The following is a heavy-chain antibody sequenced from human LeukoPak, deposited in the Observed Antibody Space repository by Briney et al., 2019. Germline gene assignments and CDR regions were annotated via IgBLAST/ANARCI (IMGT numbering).Heavy chain of an antibody. D-gene: IGHD6-13*01. CDR1: GFTFSSYS. Sequence: PGGSLRLSCAASGFTFSSYSMNWVRQAPGKGLEWVSYISSSSSTIYYADCVKGRFTISRDNSKNTLYLQMNSLRAEDTAVYYCAKDDSSWYYFDYWGQGTLVTVSS. J-gene: IGHJ4*02. CDR3: AKDDSSWYYFDY. V-gene: IGHV3-48*01. CDR2: ISSSSSTI.